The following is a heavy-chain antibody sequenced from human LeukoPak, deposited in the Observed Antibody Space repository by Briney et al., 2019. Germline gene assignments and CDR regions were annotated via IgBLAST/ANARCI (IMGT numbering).Heavy chain of an antibody. CDR3: ARAELELLDP. V-gene: IGHV4-59*01. D-gene: IGHD1-26*01. CDR1: GGSISSCY. J-gene: IGHJ5*02. Sequence: SETLSLTCTVSGGSISSCYWNWIRQPPWKGLEWIGYIYYSGSTNYNPSLKSRVTIPVATSKHQFSLKLSSVTAADPAVYYCARAELELLDPWGQGTLVTVSS. CDR2: IYYSGST.